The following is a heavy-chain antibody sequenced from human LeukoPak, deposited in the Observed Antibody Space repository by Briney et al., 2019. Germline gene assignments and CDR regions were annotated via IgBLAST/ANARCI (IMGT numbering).Heavy chain of an antibody. J-gene: IGHJ3*02. CDR2: IIPIFGTA. D-gene: IGHD6-13*01. CDR3: ARAYSSSWYLGNDAFDI. V-gene: IGHV1-69*05. Sequence: ASVKVSCKDSGGTFSSYAISWVRQAPGQGLEWMGGIIPIFGTANYAQKFQGRVTITTDESTSTAYMELSSLRSEDTAVYYCARAYSSSWYLGNDAFDIWGQGTMVTVSS. CDR1: GGTFSSYA.